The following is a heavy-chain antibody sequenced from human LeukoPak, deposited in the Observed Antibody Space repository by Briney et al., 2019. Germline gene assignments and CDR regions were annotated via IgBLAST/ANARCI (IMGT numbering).Heavy chain of an antibody. CDR3: ARLSSTSRNWFDP. D-gene: IGHD2-2*01. CDR1: GYNFTNSW. Sequence: GESLKISCKGSGYNFTNSWIGWVRQLPGKGLEWMGTIYPGDSDTRYSPSFQGQVTISADKSISTAYLQWSSLKASDTAMYYCARLSSTSRNWFDPWGQGTLVTVSS. CDR2: IYPGDSDT. V-gene: IGHV5-51*01. J-gene: IGHJ5*02.